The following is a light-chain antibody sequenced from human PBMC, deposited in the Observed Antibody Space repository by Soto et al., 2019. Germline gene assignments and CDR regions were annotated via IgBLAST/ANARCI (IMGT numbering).Light chain of an antibody. CDR3: SSYTSSITWV. CDR2: EVN. V-gene: IGLV2-14*01. Sequence: QSALTQPASVSGSPGQSFTISCTGTSRDVGGYNSVSWYQQHPGSAPKLIIYEVNNRPSGISNRFSGSKSGNTASLTISGLQAEDEADYYCSSYTSSITWVFGGGTQLTVL. J-gene: IGLJ3*02. CDR1: SRDVGGYNS.